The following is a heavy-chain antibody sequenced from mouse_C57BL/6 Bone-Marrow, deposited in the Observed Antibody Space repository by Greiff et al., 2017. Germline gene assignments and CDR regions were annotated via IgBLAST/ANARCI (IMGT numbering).Heavy chain of an antibody. CDR1: GFNIKDDY. D-gene: IGHD2-3*01. CDR2: IDPEIGDT. V-gene: IGHV14-4*01. J-gene: IGHJ2*01. CDR3: SSFDGNYFDF. Sequence: VQLQQSGAELVRPGASVKLSCTASGFNIKDDYIHWVKQRPEQGLEWIGWIDPEIGDTEYASKFQGKATITSDTSSNTAYLQRSSLTSEDPAVYYCSSFDGNYFDFWGQGTPLTVAS.